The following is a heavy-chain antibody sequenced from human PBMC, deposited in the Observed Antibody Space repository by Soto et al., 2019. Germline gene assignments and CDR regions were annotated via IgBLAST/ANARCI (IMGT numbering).Heavy chain of an antibody. V-gene: IGHV1-69*12. Sequence: QVQLVQSGAEVKKPGSSVKVSCKASGGTFSSYAISWVRQAPGQGLEWMGGIIPMFGTANYAQKFQGRVTITADESTSTAYMELSSLRSEDTAVYCCARGAIGDGSSWYGGWFDPWGQGTLVTVSS. D-gene: IGHD6-13*01. CDR1: GGTFSSYA. J-gene: IGHJ5*02. CDR3: ARGAIGDGSSWYGGWFDP. CDR2: IIPMFGTA.